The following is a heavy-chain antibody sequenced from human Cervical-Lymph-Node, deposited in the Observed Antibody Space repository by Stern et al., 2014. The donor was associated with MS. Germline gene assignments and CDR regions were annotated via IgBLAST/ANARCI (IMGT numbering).Heavy chain of an antibody. CDR2: ISSSSSYI. CDR1: GFTFSSYS. J-gene: IGHJ3*02. CDR3: ARDQGGKYYDSSGYYSDAFDI. V-gene: IGHV3-21*01. D-gene: IGHD3-22*01. Sequence: VQLVESGGGLVKPGGSLRLSCAPSGFTFSSYSMNWVRQAPGKGLEWVSSISSSSSYIYYADALKGRFTISRDNAKNSLYLQMNSLRAEDTAVYYCARDQGGKYYDSSGYYSDAFDIWGQGTMVTVSS.